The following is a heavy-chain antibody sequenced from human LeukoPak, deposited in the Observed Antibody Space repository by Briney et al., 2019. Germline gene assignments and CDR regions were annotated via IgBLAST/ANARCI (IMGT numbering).Heavy chain of an antibody. CDR1: GFTFSSYS. J-gene: IGHJ4*02. CDR2: ISGSGGST. Sequence: GGSLRLSCAASGFTFSSYSMNWVRQAPGKGLEWVSAISGSGGSTYYADSVKGRFTISGDNSKNTLYLQMNSLRAEDTAVYYCAKDRSTAAAGQTFDYRGQGTLVTVSS. V-gene: IGHV3-23*01. CDR3: AKDRSTAAAGQTFDY. D-gene: IGHD6-13*01.